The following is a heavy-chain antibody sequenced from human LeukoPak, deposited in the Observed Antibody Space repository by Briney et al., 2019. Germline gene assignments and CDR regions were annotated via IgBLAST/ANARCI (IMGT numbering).Heavy chain of an antibody. CDR2: IYSGGST. V-gene: IGHV3-66*01. CDR3: ASLRARGLDI. J-gene: IGHJ3*02. CDR1: GFTVSSKD. Sequence: GGSLRLSCAASGFTVSSKDMNWVRQAPGKGLEWVSVIYSGGSTHYADSVKDRFSISRDSSKNTLYPQMNGLRAEDTAVYYCASLRARGLDIWGQGTMVTVSS.